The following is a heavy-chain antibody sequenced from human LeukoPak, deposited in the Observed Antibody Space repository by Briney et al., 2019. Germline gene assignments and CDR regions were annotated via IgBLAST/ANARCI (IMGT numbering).Heavy chain of an antibody. CDR3: ASRGYCSSTSCPYAFDI. Sequence: GESLKISCKGSGYSFTSYWIGWVRQMPGKGLEWMGIIYPGDSDTRYSPSFQGQVTISADKSISTAYLQWSSLKASDTAMYYCASRGYCSSTSCPYAFDIWGQGTMVTVSS. V-gene: IGHV5-51*01. CDR2: IYPGDSDT. J-gene: IGHJ3*02. D-gene: IGHD2-2*03. CDR1: GYSFTSYW.